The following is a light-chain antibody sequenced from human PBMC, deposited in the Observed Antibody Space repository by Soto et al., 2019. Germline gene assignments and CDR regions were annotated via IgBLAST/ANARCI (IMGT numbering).Light chain of an antibody. CDR3: GSYASATLI. Sequence: QSALTQPASVSGSPGQSITISCTGTSSDVGGYNYVSWYQQHPGKAPKLMIYEVSNRPSGVSNRFSGSKSGNTASLTISGLQTEDEADYYCGSYASATLIFGGGTQLTVL. V-gene: IGLV2-14*01. CDR2: EVS. J-gene: IGLJ2*01. CDR1: SSDVGGYNY.